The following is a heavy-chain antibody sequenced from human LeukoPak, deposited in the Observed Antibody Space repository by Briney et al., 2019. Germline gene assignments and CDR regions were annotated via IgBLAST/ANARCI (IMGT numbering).Heavy chain of an antibody. D-gene: IGHD3-16*02. CDR3: ARIGLRGVIISRPLDY. V-gene: IGHV1-8*02. CDR1: GYTFISYG. CDR2: MNPNSGNT. J-gene: IGHJ4*02. Sequence: ASVKVSCKASGYTFISYGISWVRQATGQGLEWMGWMNPNSGNTGYAQKFQGRVTMTRNTSISTAYMELSSLRSEDTAVYYCARIGLRGVIISRPLDYWGQGTLVTVSS.